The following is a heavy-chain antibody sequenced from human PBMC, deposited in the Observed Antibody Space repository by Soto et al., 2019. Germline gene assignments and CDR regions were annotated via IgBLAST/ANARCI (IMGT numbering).Heavy chain of an antibody. CDR2: IYYSGST. Sequence: KTSETLSLTCTVSGGSISSGDYYWSWIRQPPGKGLEWIGYIYYSGSTYYSPSLKSRVTISVDTSKNQFSLKLSSVTAADTAVYYCARVSSSWYGWFDPWGQGTLVTVSS. D-gene: IGHD6-13*01. J-gene: IGHJ5*02. V-gene: IGHV4-30-4*01. CDR3: ARVSSSWYGWFDP. CDR1: GGSISSGDYY.